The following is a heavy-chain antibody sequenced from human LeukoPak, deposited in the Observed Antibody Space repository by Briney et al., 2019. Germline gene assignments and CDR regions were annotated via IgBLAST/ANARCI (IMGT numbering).Heavy chain of an antibody. V-gene: IGHV3-33*01. D-gene: IGHD3-22*01. J-gene: IGHJ4*02. CDR1: GFTFSSYG. Sequence: TGGSLRLSCAASGFTFSSYGMHWVRQAPGKGLEWVAVIWYDGSKKYYADSVKGRFTIPRDNAKNTVYLQMNSLRAEDTAVYYCARRHSSGWPFDNWGQGTLVTVSS. CDR3: ARRHSSGWPFDN. CDR2: IWYDGSKK.